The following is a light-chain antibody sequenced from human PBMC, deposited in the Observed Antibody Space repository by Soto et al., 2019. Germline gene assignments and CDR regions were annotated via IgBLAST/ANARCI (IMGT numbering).Light chain of an antibody. V-gene: IGKV3-20*01. CDR3: HQYGISPWT. Sequence: EIVLTQIPGTLSLSPGERATLSCRASQSVSSSYLAWYEQKPGQAPRLLIYDASSRATGIPDRFSGSGSGTDFTLTISRLEPEDFAVYYCHQYGISPWTFGQGTKVDIK. J-gene: IGKJ1*01. CDR1: QSVSSSY. CDR2: DAS.